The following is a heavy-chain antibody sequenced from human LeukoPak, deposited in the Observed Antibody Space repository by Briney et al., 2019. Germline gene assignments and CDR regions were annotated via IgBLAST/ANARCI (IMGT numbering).Heavy chain of an antibody. CDR1: GYTFTSYG. Sequence: ASVKVSCKASGYTFTSYGISWVRQAPGQGLEWMGWISAYNGNTNYVQKLQGRVTMTTDTSTSTAYMELRSLRSDDTAVYYCARVGIISTVMTFDYWGQGTLVTVSS. J-gene: IGHJ4*02. V-gene: IGHV1-18*01. CDR2: ISAYNGNT. CDR3: ARVGIISTVMTFDY. D-gene: IGHD4-11*01.